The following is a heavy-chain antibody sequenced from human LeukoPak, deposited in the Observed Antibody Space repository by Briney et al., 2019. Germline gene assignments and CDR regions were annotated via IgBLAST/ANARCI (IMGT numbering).Heavy chain of an antibody. CDR3: ARDDSSGWYDTAEYFQH. CDR1: GYTFTSYG. D-gene: IGHD6-19*01. CDR2: ISAYNGNT. V-gene: IGHV1-18*01. J-gene: IGHJ1*01. Sequence: ASVKVSCKASGYTFTSYGISWVQQAPGQGLEWMGRISAYNGNTNYAQKLQGRVTMTTDTSTSTAYMELRSLRSDDPAVYYCARDDSSGWYDTAEYFQHWGQGTLVTVSS.